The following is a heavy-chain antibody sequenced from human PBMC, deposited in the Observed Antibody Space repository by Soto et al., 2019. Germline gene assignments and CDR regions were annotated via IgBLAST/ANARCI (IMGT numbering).Heavy chain of an antibody. D-gene: IGHD5-18*01. Sequence: SETLSLTCTVSGVSISTYYWSWIRQPPGKGLEWIGYIYYSGSTNYNPSLKSRLTISVDTSKNQLSLKLSSVTAADTAVYYCARLLLDSALIKPGWFDPWGQGTLVTVSS. V-gene: IGHV4-59*08. CDR3: ARLLLDSALIKPGWFDP. J-gene: IGHJ5*02. CDR1: GVSISTYY. CDR2: IYYSGST.